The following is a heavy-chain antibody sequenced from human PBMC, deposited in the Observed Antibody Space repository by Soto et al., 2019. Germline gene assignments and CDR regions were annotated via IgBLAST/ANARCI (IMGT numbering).Heavy chain of an antibody. Sequence: QVQLQQWGAGLLKPSETLSLTCAVCGGSFSGYYWTWIRQPPGTGLEWIGEINHSGSTNYNPPLKSRVTISVDTSKNQFSLKLTSVTAADTAVYYCARDKITGLFDYWGQGTLVTVS. V-gene: IGHV4-34*01. CDR3: ARDKITGLFDY. CDR1: GGSFSGYY. D-gene: IGHD2-8*02. J-gene: IGHJ4*02. CDR2: INHSGST.